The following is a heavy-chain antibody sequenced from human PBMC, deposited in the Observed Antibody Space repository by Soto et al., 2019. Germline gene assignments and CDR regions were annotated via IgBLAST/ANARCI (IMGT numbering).Heavy chain of an antibody. J-gene: IGHJ5*02. CDR1: GFTFSSYA. D-gene: IGHD2-21*02. V-gene: IGHV3-30-3*01. CDR3: ASPGGDYFLNWFDP. CDR2: ISYDGSNK. Sequence: QVQLVESGGGVVQPGRSLRLSCAASGFTFSSYAKHWVRQAPGKGLEWVAVISYDGSNKYYADSVKGRFTISRDNSKNTLYLQMNSLRAEDTAVYYCASPGGDYFLNWFDPWGQGTLVTVSS.